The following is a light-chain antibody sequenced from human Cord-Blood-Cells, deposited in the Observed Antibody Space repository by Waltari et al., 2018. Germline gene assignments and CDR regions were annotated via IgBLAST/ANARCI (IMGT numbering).Light chain of an antibody. CDR3: QAWDSSTVV. CDR1: RLGDKY. V-gene: IGLV3-1*01. Sequence: SYELTQPPSVSVSPGQTASITCSGDRLGDKYACWYQQKPGQSPVLVLYQDSKRPSGIPARFSGSNSWNTASLTISGTQAMDEADYYCQAWDSSTVVFGGGTKLTVL. CDR2: QDS. J-gene: IGLJ2*01.